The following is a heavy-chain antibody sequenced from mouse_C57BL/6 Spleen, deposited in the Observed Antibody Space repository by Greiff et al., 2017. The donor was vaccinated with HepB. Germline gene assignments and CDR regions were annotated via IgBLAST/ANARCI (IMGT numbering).Heavy chain of an antibody. CDR2: INPGSGGT. Sequence: QVQLKESGAELVRPGTSVKVSCKASGYAFTNYLIEWVKQRPGQGLEWIGVINPGSGGTNYNEKFKGKATLTAEKSSSPAYMQLSSLTSEDSAVYFCARVYYDYDGFAYWGQGTLVTVSA. D-gene: IGHD2-4*01. CDR3: ARVYYDYDGFAY. J-gene: IGHJ3*01. CDR1: GYAFTNYL. V-gene: IGHV1-54*01.